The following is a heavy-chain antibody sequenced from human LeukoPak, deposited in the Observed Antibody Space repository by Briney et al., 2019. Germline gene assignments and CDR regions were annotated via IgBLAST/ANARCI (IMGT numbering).Heavy chain of an antibody. CDR2: IYYSGST. CDR1: GGSISSYY. J-gene: IGHJ4*02. CDR3: ARGFEAAADY. V-gene: IGHV4-59*01. D-gene: IGHD6-25*01. Sequence: PSETLSLTCTVSGGSISSYYWSWIRQPPGKGLEWIGYIYYSGSTNYNPSLKSRVTISVDTSKNQFSLKLSSVTAADTAVYYCARGFEAAADYWGQGTLVTVSS.